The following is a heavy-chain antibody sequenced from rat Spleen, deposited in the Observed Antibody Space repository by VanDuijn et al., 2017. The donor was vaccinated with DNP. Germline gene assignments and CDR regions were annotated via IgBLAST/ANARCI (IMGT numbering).Heavy chain of an antibody. CDR3: ARGSSSIYWYFDF. Sequence: VQLKESGPGLVRPSQTLSLTCTVSGFSLTNYGVYWVRQAPKKGLEWVAAISPSGSRTYYTDSVKGRFTISRDDAKSSLYLQMNSLKSEDTATYYCARGSSSIYWYFDFWGPGTMVTVSS. CDR2: ISPSGSRT. D-gene: IGHD1-2*01. J-gene: IGHJ1*01. CDR1: GFSLTNYG. V-gene: IGHV5-19*01.